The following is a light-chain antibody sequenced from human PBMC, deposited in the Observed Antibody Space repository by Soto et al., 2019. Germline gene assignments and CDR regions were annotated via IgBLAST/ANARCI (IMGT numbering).Light chain of an antibody. J-gene: IGLJ2*01. Sequence: QPVLTQPPSVSGAPGQRVTISCTGSSSNIGAGYDVHWYQQLPGTAPKLLIYGNSNRPSGVPDRFSGSKSGTSASPAITGRQGEDEADYYCQSYDSSRSGFVVFGGGTKVTVL. V-gene: IGLV1-40*01. CDR2: GNS. CDR1: SSNIGAGYD. CDR3: QSYDSSRSGFVV.